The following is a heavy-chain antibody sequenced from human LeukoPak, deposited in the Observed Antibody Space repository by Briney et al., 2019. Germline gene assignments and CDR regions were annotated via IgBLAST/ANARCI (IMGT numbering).Heavy chain of an antibody. CDR1: GDSTSSFY. D-gene: IGHD3-10*01. J-gene: IGHJ4*02. CDR2: ISYSGST. CDR3: ARDSRWFGELGGFDY. V-gene: IGHV4-59*12. Sequence: SETLSLTCTVSGDSTSSFYWSWIRQPPGKGLEWIGCISYSGSTNYNPSLKSRVTISMDASTNQFSLNLTSVTAADTAVYYCARDSRWFGELGGFDYWGQGTLVTVSS.